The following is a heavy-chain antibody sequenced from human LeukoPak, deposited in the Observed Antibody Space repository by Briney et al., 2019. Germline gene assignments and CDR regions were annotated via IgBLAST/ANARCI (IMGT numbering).Heavy chain of an antibody. V-gene: IGHV1-18*01. J-gene: IGHJ4*02. D-gene: IGHD3-10*01. Sequence: GASVKVSCKASGYTFTNYGISWVRQAPGQGLEWMGWISAYNGNTNYAQKLQGRVTMTTDTSTSTAYMELRSLRSDDTAVYYCARERDYYGSGSYYTPSEFFDYWGQGTLVTVSS. CDR1: GYTFTNYG. CDR2: ISAYNGNT. CDR3: ARERDYYGSGSYYTPSEFFDY.